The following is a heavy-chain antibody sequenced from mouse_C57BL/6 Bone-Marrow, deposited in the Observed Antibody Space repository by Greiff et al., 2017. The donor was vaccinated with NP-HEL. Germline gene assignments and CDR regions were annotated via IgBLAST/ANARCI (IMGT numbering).Heavy chain of an antibody. J-gene: IGHJ1*03. CDR1: GYAFSSYW. D-gene: IGHD1-1*01. V-gene: IGHV1-80*01. CDR2: IYPGDGDT. CDR3: VTYYYGSIYGWYFDV. Sequence: QVQLQQSGAELVKPGASVKISCKASGYAFSSYWMNWVKQRPGKGLEWIGQIYPGDGDTNYNGKFKGKATLTADQSSSTAYMQLSSLTSEDSAVYFGVTYYYGSIYGWYFDVWGTGTTVTVSS.